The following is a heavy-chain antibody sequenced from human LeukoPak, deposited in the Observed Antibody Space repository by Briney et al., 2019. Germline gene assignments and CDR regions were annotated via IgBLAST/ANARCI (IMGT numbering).Heavy chain of an antibody. J-gene: IGHJ5*02. V-gene: IGHV4-39*01. D-gene: IGHD3-10*01. CDR1: GDSISTSSSY. CDR3: ARSPTMVRGKTPDDRCWFDP. Sequence: KPSETLSLTCTVSGDSISTSSSYWGWIRQPPGEGLEWIGSIYYSGSTYYNTSLKSRVTISVDTSKNQFSLRLNSVTAADTAVYYCARSPTMVRGKTPDDRCWFDPWGQGTLVTVSS. CDR2: IYYSGST.